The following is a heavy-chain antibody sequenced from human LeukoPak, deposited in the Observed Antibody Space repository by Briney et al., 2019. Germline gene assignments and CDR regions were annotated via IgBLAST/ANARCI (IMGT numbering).Heavy chain of an antibody. J-gene: IGHJ4*02. V-gene: IGHV3-23*01. D-gene: IGHD5-24*01. CDR1: GFTFSSYA. CDR2: ISGSGGST. CDR3: AKATRRDGYNWNY. Sequence: GGSLRLSCAASGFTFSSYAMSWVRQAPGKGLEWVSAISGSGGSTYYADSVRGRFTISRDNSKNTLYLQMNSLRAEDTAVYYCAKATRRDGYNWNYWGQGTLVTVSS.